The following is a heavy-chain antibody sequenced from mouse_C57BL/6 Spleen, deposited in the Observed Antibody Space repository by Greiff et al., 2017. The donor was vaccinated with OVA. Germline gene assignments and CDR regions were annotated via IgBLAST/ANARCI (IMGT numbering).Heavy chain of an antibody. D-gene: IGHD2-3*01. CDR2: IDPSDSET. J-gene: IGHJ3*01. V-gene: IGHV1-52*01. CDR3: ARSYDGYLWCAY. Sequence: VQLQQPGAELVRPGSSVKLSCKASGYTFTSYWMHWVKQRPIQGLEWIGNIDPSDSETHYNQKFKDKATLTVDKSSSTAYMQLSSLTSEDSAVYYCARSYDGYLWCAYWGQGTLVTVSA. CDR1: GYTFTSYW.